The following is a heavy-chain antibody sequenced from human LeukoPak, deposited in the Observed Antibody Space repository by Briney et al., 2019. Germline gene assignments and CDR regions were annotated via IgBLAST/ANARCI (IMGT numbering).Heavy chain of an antibody. V-gene: IGHV3-30*04. CDR3: ARDQPRAGRYVWGSYRYRGFDY. J-gene: IGHJ4*02. D-gene: IGHD3-16*02. CDR1: GFTFSSYA. Sequence: GGSLRLSCAASGFTFSSYAMHWVRQAPGKGLEWVAVISYDGSNKYYADSVKGRFTISRDNSKNTLYLQMNSLRAEDTAVYYCARDQPRAGRYVWGSYRYRGFDYWGQGTLVTVSS. CDR2: ISYDGSNK.